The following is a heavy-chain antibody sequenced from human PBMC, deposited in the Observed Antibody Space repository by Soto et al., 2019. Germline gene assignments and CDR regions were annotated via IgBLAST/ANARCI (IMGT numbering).Heavy chain of an antibody. CDR3: ATSRDYGGNSAFDY. Sequence: QVQLVQSGAEVKKPGASVKVSCKASGYTFTSYAMHWVRQAPGQRLEWMGWINAGNGNTKYSQKFQGRVTITRDTSASTAYMELSSLRSEDTAVYYCATSRDYGGNSAFDYWGQGTLVTVSS. CDR2: INAGNGNT. CDR1: GYTFTSYA. V-gene: IGHV1-3*01. J-gene: IGHJ4*02. D-gene: IGHD4-17*01.